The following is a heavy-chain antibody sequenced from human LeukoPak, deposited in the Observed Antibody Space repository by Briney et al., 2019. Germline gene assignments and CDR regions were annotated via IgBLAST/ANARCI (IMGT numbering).Heavy chain of an antibody. CDR2: IYYSRST. D-gene: IGHD1-26*01. Sequence: SETLSLTCTVSGGSISSYYWSWIRQLPGKGLEWIGYIYYSRSTNYNPSLKSRVTISVDTSKNQFSLKLSSVTAADTAVYYCARGASGSYLQSPLGYWGQGTLVTVSS. CDR1: GGSISSYY. J-gene: IGHJ4*02. V-gene: IGHV4-59*01. CDR3: ARGASGSYLQSPLGY.